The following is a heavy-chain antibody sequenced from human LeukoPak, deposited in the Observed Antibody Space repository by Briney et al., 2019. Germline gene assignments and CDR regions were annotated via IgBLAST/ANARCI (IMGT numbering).Heavy chain of an antibody. Sequence: GGALRLSCAASGFTFSNYWMHWVRQAPGKGLEWVANIKQDGSKKYYVDSVKGRCNISRDNAKNSLYLQMNSLRAEDTAVYYCVGHSDYWGQGTLVTVSS. CDR1: GFTFSNYW. V-gene: IGHV3-7*01. D-gene: IGHD3-16*01. CDR3: VGHSDY. CDR2: IKQDGSKK. J-gene: IGHJ4*02.